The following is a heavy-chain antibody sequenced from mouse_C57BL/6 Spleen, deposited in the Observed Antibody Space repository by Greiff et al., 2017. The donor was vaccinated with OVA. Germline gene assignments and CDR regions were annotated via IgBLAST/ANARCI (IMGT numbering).Heavy chain of an antibody. CDR3: TTLRPVVVSWFAY. V-gene: IGHV14-1*01. J-gene: IGHJ3*01. CDR2: IDPEDGDT. Sequence: EVTLQQSGAELVRPGASVKLSCTASGFNIKDYYMHWVKQRPDQGLEWIGRIDPEDGDTEYAPKFQGKATMTADTSSNTAYLQLSSLTSEDTAVYYCTTLRPVVVSWFAYWGQGTLVTVSA. CDR1: GFNIKDYY. D-gene: IGHD1-1*01.